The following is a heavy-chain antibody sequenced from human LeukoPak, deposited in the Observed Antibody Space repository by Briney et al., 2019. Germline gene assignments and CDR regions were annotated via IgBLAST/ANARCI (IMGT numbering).Heavy chain of an antibody. D-gene: IGHD2-2*01. CDR3: AKDQRPASTYSALDS. Sequence: VGSLKLSCAASGFTFSGSAVHWVRQASGKGLEWVGRIRGRAHSYATEYGASVKGRFTISRDDSRNAAYLQMDSLKTEDTAVYYCAKDQRPASTYSALDSWGQGTLVTVSS. J-gene: IGHJ4*02. CDR2: IRGRAHSYAT. V-gene: IGHV3-73*01. CDR1: GFTFSGSA.